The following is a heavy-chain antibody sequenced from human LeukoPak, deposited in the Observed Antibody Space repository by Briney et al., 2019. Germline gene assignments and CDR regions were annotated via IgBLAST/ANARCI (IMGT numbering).Heavy chain of an antibody. V-gene: IGHV4-34*01. CDR2: INHSGST. Sequence: PSETLSLTCAVYGDSFSCYYWRWIRRPPGKGLEWIGEINHSGSTNYNPPLKSRVTISVDTSKNQFSLKLSSVTAADTAVYYCARGLHCSGGSCYGFDYWGQGTLVTVSS. CDR1: GDSFSCYY. D-gene: IGHD2-15*01. CDR3: ARGLHCSGGSCYGFDY. J-gene: IGHJ4*02.